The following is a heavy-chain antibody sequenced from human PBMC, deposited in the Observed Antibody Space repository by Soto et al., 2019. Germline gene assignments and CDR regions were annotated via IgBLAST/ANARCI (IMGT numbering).Heavy chain of an antibody. CDR2: ISGSGGST. CDR3: ARAPASSLTASRPFDY. V-gene: IGHV3-23*01. D-gene: IGHD5-18*01. CDR1: GFTLGNYA. J-gene: IGHJ4*02. Sequence: EVQLLESGGDLVQPGESLRVSCAASGFTLGNYAMSWVRQAPGKGLEWVSSISGSGGSTYYADSVKGRFTIARDNSKSTLSLQMNSLRVDATALYYCARAPASSLTASRPFDYWGQGTLVTVSS.